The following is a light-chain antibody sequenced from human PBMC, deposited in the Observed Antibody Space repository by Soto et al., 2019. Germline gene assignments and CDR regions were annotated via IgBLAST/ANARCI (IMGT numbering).Light chain of an antibody. CDR2: DAS. CDR3: QQYDNLPPYT. V-gene: IGKV1-33*01. J-gene: IGKJ2*01. Sequence: DIQMTQSPSSLSASVGDRVTITCQASQDISNYLNWYQQKPGKAPKLLIYDASNLETGGPSRFSGSGSGTDFTSTSSSLQPEDIATYYCQQYDNLPPYTFGQGTKLEIK. CDR1: QDISNY.